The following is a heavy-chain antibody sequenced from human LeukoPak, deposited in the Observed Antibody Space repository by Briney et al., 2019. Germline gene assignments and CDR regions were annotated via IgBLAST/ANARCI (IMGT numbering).Heavy chain of an antibody. Sequence: PGGSLRLSCAASGFTFSNYAMSWVRQAPGKGLEWVSAISGGGVVTNYADSVKGRFTISRDNSKNTVYLRMSTLRAEDTAVYFCAKRTYRDDYNRASMGYYYYIDVWGKGTTVTVSS. V-gene: IGHV3-23*01. CDR2: ISGGGVVT. CDR1: GFTFSNYA. J-gene: IGHJ6*03. D-gene: IGHD5-24*01. CDR3: AKRTYRDDYNRASMGYYYYIDV.